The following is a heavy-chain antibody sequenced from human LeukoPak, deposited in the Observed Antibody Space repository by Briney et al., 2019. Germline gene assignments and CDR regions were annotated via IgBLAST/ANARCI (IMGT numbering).Heavy chain of an antibody. J-gene: IGHJ4*02. CDR3: TTDPSLAAYYYDSSGYYYPDY. V-gene: IGHV3-15*01. CDR1: GFTFSNAW. Sequence: GGSLRLSCAASGFTFSNAWMSWVRQAPGKWLEWVGRIKSKTDGGTTDYAAPVKGRFTISRDDSKNTLYLQMNSLKTEDTAVYYCTTDPSLAAYYYDSSGYYYPDYWGQGTLVTVSS. D-gene: IGHD3-22*01. CDR2: IKSKTDGGTT.